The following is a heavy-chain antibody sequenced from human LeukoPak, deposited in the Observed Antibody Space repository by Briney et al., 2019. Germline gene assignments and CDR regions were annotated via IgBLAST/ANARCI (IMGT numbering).Heavy chain of an antibody. J-gene: IGHJ6*02. CDR1: GFTFSSYG. CDR3: AKSPCSGGSCYSYYGMDV. Sequence: GGSLRLSCAASGFTFSSYGMSWVRQAPGKGLEWVSGISGSGGYTYYADSVKGRFTISRDNSKNTLYLQMNSLRVEDTAVYYCAKSPCSGGSCYSYYGMDVWGQGTTVTVSS. CDR2: ISGSGGYT. V-gene: IGHV3-23*01. D-gene: IGHD2-15*01.